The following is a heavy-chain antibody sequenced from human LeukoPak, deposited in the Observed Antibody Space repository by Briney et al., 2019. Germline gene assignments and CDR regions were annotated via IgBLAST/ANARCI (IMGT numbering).Heavy chain of an antibody. Sequence: GRSLRLSCVASGFTFSSYAMHWVRQPPAKGLEGVAVISYDGRNKYYADSVKGRFTISRDNSKNTLYLQMNSLRAEDTAVYYCARDRNHYYDSSGYYYVSGGMDVWGQGTTVTVSS. CDR2: ISYDGRNK. CDR1: GFTFSSYA. D-gene: IGHD3-22*01. V-gene: IGHV3-30*04. J-gene: IGHJ6*02. CDR3: ARDRNHYYDSSGYYYVSGGMDV.